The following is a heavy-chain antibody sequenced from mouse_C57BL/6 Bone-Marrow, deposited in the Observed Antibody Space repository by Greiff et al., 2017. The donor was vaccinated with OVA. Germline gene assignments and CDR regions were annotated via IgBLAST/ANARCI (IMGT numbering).Heavy chain of an antibody. D-gene: IGHD1-1*02. CDR2: IYPSDSET. Sequence: QVQLQQPGAELVRPGSSVKLSCKASGYTFTSYWMDWVKQRPGQGLEWIGNIYPSDSETHYNQKFKDKATLTVDKSSSTAYMQLSSLTSEDSAVYYCAVLLFWGFDVWGTGTTVTVSS. CDR1: GYTFTSYW. V-gene: IGHV1-61*01. CDR3: AVLLFWGFDV. J-gene: IGHJ1*03.